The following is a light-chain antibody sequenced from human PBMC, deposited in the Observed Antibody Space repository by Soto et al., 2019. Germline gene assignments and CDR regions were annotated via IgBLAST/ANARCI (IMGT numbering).Light chain of an antibody. Sequence: EIVLTQSPGTLSLSPGERATLSCRASQSVSSSYLAWYRQKPGQAPRLLIYGASSRATSIPDRFSGSGSGTDFTLTISRLEPEDFAVYYCQQYGSSPHTFGQGTKLEIK. CDR1: QSVSSSY. V-gene: IGKV3-20*01. J-gene: IGKJ2*01. CDR2: GAS. CDR3: QQYGSSPHT.